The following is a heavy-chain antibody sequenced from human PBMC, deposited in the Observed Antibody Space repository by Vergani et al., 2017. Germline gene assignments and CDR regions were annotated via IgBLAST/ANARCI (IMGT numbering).Heavy chain of an antibody. D-gene: IGHD2-8*01. Sequence: QVQLQESGPGLVKPSETLSLTCTVSGGSISSYYWSWIRQPPGKGLEWIGEINHSGSTNYNPSLKSRVTISVDTSKNQFSLKLSSVTAEDTAVYYCARGEPRYCTNGVCYTGEVDYWGQGTLVTVSS. CDR1: GGSISSYY. CDR2: INHSGST. CDR3: ARGEPRYCTNGVCYTGEVDY. J-gene: IGHJ4*02. V-gene: IGHV4-59*12.